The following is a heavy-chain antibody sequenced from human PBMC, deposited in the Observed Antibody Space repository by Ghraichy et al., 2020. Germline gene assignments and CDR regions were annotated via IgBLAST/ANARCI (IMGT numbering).Heavy chain of an antibody. CDR2: IKQDGSEK. D-gene: IGHD3-3*01. V-gene: IGHV3-7*01. CDR3: ARDRTYYDFWSGYYRGYYFDY. CDR1: GFTFSSYW. J-gene: IGHJ4*02. Sequence: GESLNISCAASGFTFSSYWMSWVRQAPGKGLEWVANIKQDGSEKYYVDSVKGRFTISRDNAKNSLYLQMNSLRAEDTAVYYCARDRTYYDFWSGYYRGYYFDYWGQGTLVTVSS.